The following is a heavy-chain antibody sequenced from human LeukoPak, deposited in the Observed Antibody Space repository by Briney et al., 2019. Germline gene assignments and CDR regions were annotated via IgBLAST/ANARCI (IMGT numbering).Heavy chain of an antibody. D-gene: IGHD6-13*01. J-gene: IGHJ4*02. CDR1: GGSLSSGGYY. CDR3: ARLESRSSSWFDY. Sequence: SQTLSLTCTVSGGSLSSGGYYWSWIRQPPGKGLEWIVYIYHSGSTYYNPSLKSRVTISVDRSKNQFSLKLSSVTAADTAVYYCARLESRSSSWFDYWGQGTLVTVSS. CDR2: IYHSGST. V-gene: IGHV4-30-2*01.